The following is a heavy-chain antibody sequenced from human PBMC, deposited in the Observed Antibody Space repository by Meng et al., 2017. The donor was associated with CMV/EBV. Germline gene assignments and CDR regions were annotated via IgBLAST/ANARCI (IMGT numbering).Heavy chain of an antibody. CDR2: IRSKANSYAT. Sequence: GESLKISCAASGFTFSGSAMHWVRQASGKGLEWVGRIRSKANSYATAYAASVKGRFTISRDDSKNTAYLQMNSLETEDTAVYYCTRPTLWSGYYSGYWGQGTLVTVSS. CDR3: TRPTLWSGYYSGY. D-gene: IGHD3-3*01. V-gene: IGHV3-73*01. CDR1: GFTFSGSA. J-gene: IGHJ4*02.